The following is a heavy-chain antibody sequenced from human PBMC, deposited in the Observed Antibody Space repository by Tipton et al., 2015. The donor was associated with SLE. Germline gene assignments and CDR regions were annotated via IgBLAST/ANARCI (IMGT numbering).Heavy chain of an antibody. CDR3: ARAYSSGWYYYYYMDV. V-gene: IGHV4-59*01. Sequence: TLSLTCTVSGGSISSYYWSWIRQPPGKGLEWIGYIYYSGSTNYNPSLKSRVTMSVDTSKNQFSLKLSSVTAADTAVYYCARAYSSGWYYYYYMDVWGKGTTVTVSS. D-gene: IGHD6-19*01. CDR1: GGSISSYY. J-gene: IGHJ6*03. CDR2: IYYSGST.